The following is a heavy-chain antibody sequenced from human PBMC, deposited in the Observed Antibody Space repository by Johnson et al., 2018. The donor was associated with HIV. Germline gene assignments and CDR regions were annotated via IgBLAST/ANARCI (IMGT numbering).Heavy chain of an antibody. V-gene: IGHV3-7*03. CDR1: GFTFSSYW. J-gene: IGHJ3*02. CDR3: ARGGITMIVVVISPPDAFDI. Sequence: VQLVESGGGLVNPGGSLRLSCAASGFTFSSYWMSWVRQAPGKGLEWVANIKQDGSEKYYVDSVKGRFTISRDNAKNSLYLQMNSLRAEDTAVYYCARGGITMIVVVISPPDAFDIWGQGTMVTVSS. D-gene: IGHD3-22*01. CDR2: IKQDGSEK.